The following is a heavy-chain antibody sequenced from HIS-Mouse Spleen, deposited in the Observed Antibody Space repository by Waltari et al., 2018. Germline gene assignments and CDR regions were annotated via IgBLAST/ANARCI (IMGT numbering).Heavy chain of an antibody. Sequence: QVQLQESGPGLVKPSQTLSLTCTVPGGSLSSGGYYWRWSPTPPGRGLEWIGYIYYSGSTYYNPSLKSRVTISVDTSKNQFSLKLSSVTAADTAVYYCARSPYYDFWSGYSDNWFDPWGQGTLVTVSS. CDR3: ARSPYYDFWSGYSDNWFDP. CDR2: IYYSGST. CDR1: GGSLSSGGYY. J-gene: IGHJ5*02. D-gene: IGHD3-3*01. V-gene: IGHV4-31*03.